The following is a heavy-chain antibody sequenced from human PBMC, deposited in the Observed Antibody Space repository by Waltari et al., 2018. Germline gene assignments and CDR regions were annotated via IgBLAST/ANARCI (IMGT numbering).Heavy chain of an antibody. D-gene: IGHD3-16*01. V-gene: IGHV5-51*01. CDR1: GYDFNRHW. Sequence: EVRLVQSGGELKKAGESLQISCKGSGYDFNRHWIGWVRQMPGKGLEWMGIIYPEDSDAKYGPSFEGQVTFSVDTSINTAYLQWSSLETSDNAIYFCAKGGSAGNSAWWFFEVWGRGTLVTV. CDR3: AKGGSAGNSAWWFFEV. J-gene: IGHJ2*01. CDR2: IYPEDSDA.